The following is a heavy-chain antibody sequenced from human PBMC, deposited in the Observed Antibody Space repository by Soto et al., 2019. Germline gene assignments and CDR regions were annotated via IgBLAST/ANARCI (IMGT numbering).Heavy chain of an antibody. D-gene: IGHD7-27*01. CDR1: GGSITSDYSF. Sequence: SETLSLTCPFSGGSITSDYSFWSWIRQPPGEGLEWIGHIFDSGTTYTNPSLRSQVAISLDTSKNHFSLTLSSVTAADTAVYYCARGPSGDKVHYWGQGALVTVSS. J-gene: IGHJ4*02. CDR2: IFDSGTT. V-gene: IGHV4-30-4*01. CDR3: ARGPSGDKVHY.